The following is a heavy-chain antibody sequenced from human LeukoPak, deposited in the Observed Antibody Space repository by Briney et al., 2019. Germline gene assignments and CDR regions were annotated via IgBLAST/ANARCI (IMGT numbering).Heavy chain of an antibody. V-gene: IGHV3-48*01. D-gene: IGHD3-9*01. J-gene: IGHJ4*02. CDR1: GFTFSSSS. Sequence: GGSLRLSCAASGFTFSSSSMNWVRQAPGKGLEWVSYISSSSSTIYYADSVKGRCTISRDNAKNSLYLQMNSLRAEDTAVYYCARSPLRYFDSLPTSFDYWGQGTLVTVSS. CDR2: ISSSSSTI. CDR3: ARSPLRYFDSLPTSFDY.